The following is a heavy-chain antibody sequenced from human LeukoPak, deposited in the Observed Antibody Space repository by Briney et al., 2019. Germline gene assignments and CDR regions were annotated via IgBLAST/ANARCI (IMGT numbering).Heavy chain of an antibody. CDR1: GYTFTSYD. CDR2: MNPNSGNT. CDR3: ARGLGYCSGGSGYAFDY. Sequence: ASVKVSCKASGYTFTSYDINWVRQATGQGLEWMGWMNPNSGNTGYAQKFQGRVTITRNTSISTGYLELSRLRSEDTAVYYWARGLGYCSGGSGYAFDYWGQGTLVTVSS. J-gene: IGHJ4*02. V-gene: IGHV1-8*03. D-gene: IGHD2-15*01.